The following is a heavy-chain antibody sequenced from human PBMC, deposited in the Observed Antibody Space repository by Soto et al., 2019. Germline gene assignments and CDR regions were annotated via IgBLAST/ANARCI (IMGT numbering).Heavy chain of an antibody. Sequence: SGPTLVNPTQTLTLTCSFSGFSLTSRAVGVGWIRQPPGNALEWLALIYWDDDNHYSPSLRTRLTVTKDTSKNQVVLRMSNLDPGDTATYYCAHGSGCLFDHWGQGTLVTVSS. CDR2: IYWDDDN. V-gene: IGHV2-5*02. J-gene: IGHJ5*02. CDR3: AHGSGCLFDH. CDR1: GFSLTSRAVG. D-gene: IGHD5-12*01.